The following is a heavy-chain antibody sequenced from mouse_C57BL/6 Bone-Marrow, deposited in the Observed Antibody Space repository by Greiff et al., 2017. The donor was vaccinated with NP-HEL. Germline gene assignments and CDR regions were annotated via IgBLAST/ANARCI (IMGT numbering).Heavy chain of an antibody. J-gene: IGHJ4*01. D-gene: IGHD2-4*01. CDR3: ARRGYDYDEDYAMDY. CDR2: INPYNGGT. Sequence: VQLKQSGPVLVKPGASVKMSCKASGYTFTDYYMNWVKQSHGKSLEWIGVINPYNGGTSYNQKFKGKATLTVDKSSSTAYMELNSLTSEDSAVYYCARRGYDYDEDYAMDYWGQGTSVTVSS. CDR1: GYTFTDYY. V-gene: IGHV1-19*01.